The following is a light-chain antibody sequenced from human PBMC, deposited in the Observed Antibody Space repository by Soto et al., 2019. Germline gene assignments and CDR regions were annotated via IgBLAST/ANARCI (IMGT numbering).Light chain of an antibody. CDR3: SSYAGSNNFV. CDR2: EVS. J-gene: IGLJ1*01. CDR1: SSDVGGNNY. V-gene: IGLV2-8*01. Sequence: QCVLAQPPSASGSPGQSVTISCTGTSSDVGGNNYVSWYQQHPGKAPKLMIYEVSKRPSGVPDRFSGSKSGNTASLTVSGLQAEDEADYYCSSYAGSNNFVFGTGTKVTVL.